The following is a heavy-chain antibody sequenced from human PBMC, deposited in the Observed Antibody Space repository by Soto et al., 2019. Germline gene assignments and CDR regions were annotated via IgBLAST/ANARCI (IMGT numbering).Heavy chain of an antibody. D-gene: IGHD2-15*01. CDR3: GRGYLVVPHRVIDY. J-gene: IGHJ4*02. Sequence: QVQLVESGGGVVQPGRSLRLSCAASGFTFSSYGMHWVRQAPGKGLEWVAVIWYDGSNKYYADSVKGRFTISRDNSKNPLYLQMNRLRAEGTAVYFCGRGYLVVPHRVIDYWGQGTLVTVSS. CDR1: GFTFSSYG. CDR2: IWYDGSNK. V-gene: IGHV3-33*01.